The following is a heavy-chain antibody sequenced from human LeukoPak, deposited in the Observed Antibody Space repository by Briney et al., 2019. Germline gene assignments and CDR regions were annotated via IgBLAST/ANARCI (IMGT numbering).Heavy chain of an antibody. CDR3: AKSWNYYVSSGDDALDI. V-gene: IGHV4-61*01. J-gene: IGHJ3*02. CDR1: GGSISSSSYY. Sequence: PSETLSLTCTVSGGSISSSSYYWSWIRQPPGKGLEWIGYIYYSGSTNYNPSLKSRVTISVDTSKNQFSLKLSSVTAADTAVYYCAKSWNYYVSSGDDALDIWGQGTMVTVSS. CDR2: IYYSGST. D-gene: IGHD3-22*01.